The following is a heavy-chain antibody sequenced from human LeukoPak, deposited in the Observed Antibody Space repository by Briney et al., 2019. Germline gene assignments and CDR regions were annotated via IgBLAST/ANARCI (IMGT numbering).Heavy chain of an antibody. CDR2: IYSGGDT. V-gene: IGHV3-53*01. D-gene: IGHD1-26*01. J-gene: IGHJ3*02. CDR3: ARGSHSAFDI. CDR1: GFTVSFYY. Sequence: GGSLRLSCAASGFTVSFYYINWVRQAPGKGLEWVSVIYSGGDTYYADSVKGRFTISRDNSKNTLYLQMNSLRAEDTAVYYCARGSHSAFDIWGQGTMVTVAS.